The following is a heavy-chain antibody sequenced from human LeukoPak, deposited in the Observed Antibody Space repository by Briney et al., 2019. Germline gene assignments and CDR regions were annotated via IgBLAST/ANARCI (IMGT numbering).Heavy chain of an antibody. V-gene: IGHV3-64D*06. J-gene: IGHJ4*02. D-gene: IGHD3-10*01. Sequence: GGSLSLSCSASGFTFSRYDMHWVRQAPGKGLEYVSAISSNGGSTSYADSVKGRFTISRDNSKNTLYLQMTSLRTEDTAVYYCVKDGSGSYYTYYFGYWGQGNLVTVSS. CDR3: VKDGSGSYYTYYFGY. CDR2: ISSNGGST. CDR1: GFTFSRYD.